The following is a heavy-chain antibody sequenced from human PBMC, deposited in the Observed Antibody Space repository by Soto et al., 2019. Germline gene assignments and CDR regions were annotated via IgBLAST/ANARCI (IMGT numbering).Heavy chain of an antibody. Sequence: SLRLSCAASGFTFSSYWMHWVRQAPGEGLVWVSRINTDGTSTSYPDSATGRFPLSRDNAKNYPHLQMNGPTSEDTALYFCAKDGSSGYYGYFDAWGQGALVTVSS. CDR3: AKDGSSGYYGYFDA. D-gene: IGHD3-22*01. CDR2: INTDGTST. CDR1: GFTFSSYW. V-gene: IGHV3-74*01. J-gene: IGHJ4*02.